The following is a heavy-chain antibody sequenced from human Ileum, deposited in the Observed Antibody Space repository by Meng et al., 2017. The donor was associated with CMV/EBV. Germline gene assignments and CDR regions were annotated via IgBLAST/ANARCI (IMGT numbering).Heavy chain of an antibody. CDR3: ARRSSGLFDY. Sequence: QVRRQESGPGLAKPSQTLSLTCTVSGGSISIGDYYWTWTRQPPGKGLEWIGYIYYSGTTYYNPSLKSRVSISVDTSRNQFSLQLSSVTAADTAVYYCARRSSGLFDYWGQGILVTVSS. V-gene: IGHV4-30-4*08. J-gene: IGHJ4*02. CDR2: IYYSGTT. D-gene: IGHD6-13*01. CDR1: GGSISIGDYY.